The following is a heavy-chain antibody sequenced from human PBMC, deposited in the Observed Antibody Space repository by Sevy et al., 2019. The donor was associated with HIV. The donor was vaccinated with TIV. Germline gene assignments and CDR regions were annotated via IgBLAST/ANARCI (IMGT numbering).Heavy chain of an antibody. Sequence: GGSLRLSCAASGFTFSSFGMHWVRQAPGKGLEWVSFISYDGSNKKYADSVKGRLTVSRDKSKNTLYLQMNSLRAEDTAVYYCATDLDYFDSSAGPSSLIYNYYYGLEDWGPGTTVTVSS. V-gene: IGHV3-30*03. CDR3: ATDLDYFDSSAGPSSLIYNYYYGLED. D-gene: IGHD3-22*01. CDR2: ISYDGSNK. J-gene: IGHJ6*02. CDR1: GFTFSSFG.